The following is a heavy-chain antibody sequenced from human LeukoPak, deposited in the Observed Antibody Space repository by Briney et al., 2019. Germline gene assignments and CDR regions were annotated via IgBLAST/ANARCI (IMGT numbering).Heavy chain of an antibody. J-gene: IGHJ4*02. Sequence: PSETLSLTCTVSGGSISSYYWSWIRQPPGKGLEWIGCIYNSGSTNYNPSLKSRVTISVDTSKNQFSLKLSSVTAADTAVYYCASRLRWFGELQDYWGQGTLVTVSS. D-gene: IGHD3-10*01. CDR2: IYNSGST. V-gene: IGHV4-59*08. CDR1: GGSISSYY. CDR3: ASRLRWFGELQDY.